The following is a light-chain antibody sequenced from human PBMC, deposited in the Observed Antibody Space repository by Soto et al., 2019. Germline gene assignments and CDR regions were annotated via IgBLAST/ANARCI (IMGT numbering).Light chain of an antibody. CDR2: DVS. J-gene: IGLJ2*01. Sequence: QSALTQPCSVSGSPGQSVTISCTGTSSDVGGYNYVSWYQQHPGKAPKLMIYDVSKQPSGVPDRFSGSKSGNTASLTISGLQAEDEADYYCCSYAGSYTPMVFGGGTKVTVL. CDR1: SSDVGGYNY. V-gene: IGLV2-11*01. CDR3: CSYAGSYTPMV.